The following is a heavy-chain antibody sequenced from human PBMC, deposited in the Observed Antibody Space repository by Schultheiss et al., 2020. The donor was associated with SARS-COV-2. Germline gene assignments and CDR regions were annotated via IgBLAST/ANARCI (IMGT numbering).Heavy chain of an antibody. CDR1: GFTFSSYA. Sequence: GESLKISCAASGFTFSSYAMSWVRQAPGKGLEWVSAISGSGGSTYYADSVKGRFTISRDNSKNTLYLQMNSLRAEDTAVYYCARFGGYYYLPEYYYYYMDVWGKGTTVTVSS. CDR3: ARFGGYYYLPEYYYYYMDV. D-gene: IGHD3-22*01. CDR2: ISGSGGST. V-gene: IGHV3-23*01. J-gene: IGHJ6*03.